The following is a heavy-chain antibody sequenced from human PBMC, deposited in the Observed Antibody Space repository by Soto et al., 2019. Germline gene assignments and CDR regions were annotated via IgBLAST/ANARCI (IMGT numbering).Heavy chain of an antibody. CDR1: GGSFSGYY. D-gene: IGHD3-10*01. CDR3: ARGRRYYYAY. Sequence: QVQLQQWGAGLLKPSETLSLTCAVYGGSFSGYYWSWIRQPPGKGLEWIGEINHSGSTNYNPSLKSRVTISVDTSKNKSSLTLSSVTAADTAVYYCARGRRYYYAYWGQGTLVTVSS. V-gene: IGHV4-34*01. J-gene: IGHJ4*02. CDR2: INHSGST.